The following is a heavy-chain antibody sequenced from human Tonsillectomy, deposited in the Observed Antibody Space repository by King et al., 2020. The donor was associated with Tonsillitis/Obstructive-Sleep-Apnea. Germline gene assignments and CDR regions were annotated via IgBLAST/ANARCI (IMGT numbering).Heavy chain of an antibody. D-gene: IGHD6-19*01. CDR2: INPNSGGT. Sequence: QLVQSGAEVKKPGASVKVSCKTSGYTFTGYYMHWVRQAPGQGLEWMGRINPNSGGTNYAQKFQGRVTMTRETSISTAYMDLSRLRSADTVVYYCAREVAGILDYSDYWGQGALVTVSS. CDR3: AREVAGILDYSDY. CDR1: GYTFTGYY. V-gene: IGHV1-2*05. J-gene: IGHJ4*02.